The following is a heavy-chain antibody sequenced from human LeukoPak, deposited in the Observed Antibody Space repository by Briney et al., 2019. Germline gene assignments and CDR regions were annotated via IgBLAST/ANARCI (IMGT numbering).Heavy chain of an antibody. CDR2: IRYDGTNK. CDR1: EFTFSNYG. Sequence: GGSLRLSCAASEFTFSNYGMHWVRQAPGKGLEWVAFIRYDGTNKYYADSVKGRFTISRDNSKNTLYLKMNSLRGEDTAVYYCATSRGSWPDYFDYWGQGTLVTVSS. V-gene: IGHV3-30*02. J-gene: IGHJ4*02. D-gene: IGHD6-13*01. CDR3: ATSRGSWPDYFDY.